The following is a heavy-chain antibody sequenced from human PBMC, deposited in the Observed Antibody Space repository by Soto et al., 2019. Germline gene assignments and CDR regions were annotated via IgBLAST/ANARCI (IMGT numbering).Heavy chain of an antibody. CDR2: VFHTGGT. CDR3: ARVFSSGSGWMYYFDF. J-gene: IGHJ4*02. Sequence: QVQLQESGPGLVKPSETLSLTCTVSSDSIAGENWWSWVRQPPGLGLEWIGEVFHTGGTNYNPSLKSRVTMEVDKSKNQFSLTLISGTAADTAVYYCARVFSSGSGWMYYFDFWGQGTLVSVSS. D-gene: IGHD6-19*01. CDR1: SDSIAGENW. V-gene: IGHV4-4*02.